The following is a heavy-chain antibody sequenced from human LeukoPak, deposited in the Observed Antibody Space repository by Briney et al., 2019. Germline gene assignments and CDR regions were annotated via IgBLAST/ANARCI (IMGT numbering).Heavy chain of an antibody. D-gene: IGHD3-10*01. V-gene: IGHV3-21*01. CDR2: ISDSSSYI. J-gene: IGHJ3*02. CDR3: ARVWFGELSGAFDI. Sequence: GGSLRLSCAASGITFSTYSMNWVRQAPGKGLEWVSSISDSSSYIYYADSVKGRFTISRDNAKNSLYLQMNSLRAEDTAVYYCARVWFGELSGAFDIWGQGTMVTVSS. CDR1: GITFSTYS.